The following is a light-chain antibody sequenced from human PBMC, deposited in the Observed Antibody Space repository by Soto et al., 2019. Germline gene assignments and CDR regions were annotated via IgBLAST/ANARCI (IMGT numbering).Light chain of an antibody. J-gene: IGKJ1*01. CDR1: QSVSGRY. Sequence: EIVLTQSPGTLSLSPGERATLSCRASQSVSGRYLAWYQQKPGQAPRPLIYGASSRASGIPDRFSGSGSGTDFTLTISRLEPEDFAVYYCQHYGSTPWTFGQGTKVDIK. CDR3: QHYGSTPWT. CDR2: GAS. V-gene: IGKV3-20*01.